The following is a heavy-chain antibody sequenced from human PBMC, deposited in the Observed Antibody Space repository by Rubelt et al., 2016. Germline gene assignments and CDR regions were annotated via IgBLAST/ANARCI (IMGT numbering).Heavy chain of an antibody. Sequence: QVQLVQSGAEVKKPGASVKVSCKVSGYTLTELSMHWVRQAPGKGLEWMGGFDPDVGETIYAQKFKGRVTMTEEKHTDTAYMELRSLRSEDTAVYYRATEFNNWNDVYWGQGTLVTVSS. D-gene: IGHD1-1*01. CDR2: FDPDVGET. CDR1: GYTLTELS. CDR3: ATEFNNWNDVY. V-gene: IGHV1-24*01. J-gene: IGHJ4*02.